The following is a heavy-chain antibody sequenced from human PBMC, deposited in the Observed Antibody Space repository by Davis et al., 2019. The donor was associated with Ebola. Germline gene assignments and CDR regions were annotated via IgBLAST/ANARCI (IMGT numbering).Heavy chain of an antibody. Sequence: AASVKVSCKTSGYTFTGFYIHWVRQAPGQGLEWMGWISAYNGNTNYAQKLQGRVTMTTDTSTSTAYMELRSLRSDDTAVYYCARDLDYYGSGSYYDDAFDIWGQGTMVTVSS. D-gene: IGHD3-10*01. CDR1: GYTFTGFY. J-gene: IGHJ3*02. CDR2: ISAYNGNT. V-gene: IGHV1-18*04. CDR3: ARDLDYYGSGSYYDDAFDI.